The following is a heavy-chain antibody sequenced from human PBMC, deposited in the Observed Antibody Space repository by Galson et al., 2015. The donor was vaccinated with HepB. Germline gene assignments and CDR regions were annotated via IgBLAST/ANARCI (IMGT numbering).Heavy chain of an antibody. V-gene: IGHV3-23*01. Sequence: SLRLSCAASGFTFSSYAMSWVRQAPGKGLEWVSAISGSGGSTYYADSVKGRFTISRDNSKNTLYLQMNSLRAEDTAVYYCAKSRNYYDSSGYYKTFDYWGQGTLVTVSS. CDR2: ISGSGGST. CDR3: AKSRNYYDSSGYYKTFDY. CDR1: GFTFSSYA. J-gene: IGHJ4*02. D-gene: IGHD3-22*01.